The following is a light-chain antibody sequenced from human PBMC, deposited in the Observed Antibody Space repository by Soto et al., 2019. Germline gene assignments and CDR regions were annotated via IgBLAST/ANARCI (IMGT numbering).Light chain of an antibody. J-gene: IGKJ5*01. CDR1: QSVSSN. V-gene: IGKV3D-15*01. CDR3: QQYNNWPFS. Sequence: EIVMTQSPATLSVSPGERATLSCWASQSVSSNLAWYQQKPGQAPRLLIYDVSTRATGIPTRFSGSGSGTEFTLTISSLQSEDFAAYYCQQYNNWPFSFGQGTRLEIK. CDR2: DVS.